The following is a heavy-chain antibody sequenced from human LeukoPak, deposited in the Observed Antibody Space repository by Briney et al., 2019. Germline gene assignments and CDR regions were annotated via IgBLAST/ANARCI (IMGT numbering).Heavy chain of an antibody. J-gene: IGHJ4*02. CDR3: ARDKDWAFDY. CDR2: ISSSGGST. V-gene: IGHV3-23*01. CDR1: GFTFSSYA. D-gene: IGHD3/OR15-3a*01. Sequence: GGSLRLSCAASGFTFSSYAMSWVRQAPGKGLEWVSAISSSGGSTYYADSVKGRFTTSRDNSKNTLYLQMNSLRAEDTAVYYCARDKDWAFDYWGQGTLVTVSS.